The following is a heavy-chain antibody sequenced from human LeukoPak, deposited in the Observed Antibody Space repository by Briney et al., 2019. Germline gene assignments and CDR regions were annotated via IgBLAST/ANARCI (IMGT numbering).Heavy chain of an antibody. J-gene: IGHJ4*02. CDR2: IIPIFGTA. V-gene: IGHV1-69*05. CDR1: GGTFSSYA. Sequence: GASVKVSCKASGGTFSSYAISWVRQAPGQGLEWMGGIIPIFGTANYAQKFQGRVTITTDESTSTAYMELSSLRSEDTAVYYCARRGYYDSSGFWNYYFDYWGQGTLVTVSS. D-gene: IGHD3-22*01. CDR3: ARRGYYDSSGFWNYYFDY.